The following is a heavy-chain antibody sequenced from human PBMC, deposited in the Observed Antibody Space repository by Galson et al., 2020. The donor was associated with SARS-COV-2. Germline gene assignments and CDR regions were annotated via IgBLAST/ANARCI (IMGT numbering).Heavy chain of an antibody. CDR3: ARVLRYFDWSVAGGWEGLHFDY. V-gene: IGHV4-59*01. D-gene: IGHD3-9*01. CDR2: IYYSGST. J-gene: IGHJ4*02. CDR1: GGSISSYY. Sequence: ASETLSLTCTVSGGSISSYYWSWIRQPPGKGLEWIGYIYYSGSTNYNPSLKSRVTISVDTSKNQFSLKLSSVTAADTAVYYCARVLRYFDWSVAGGWEGLHFDYWGQGTLVTVSS.